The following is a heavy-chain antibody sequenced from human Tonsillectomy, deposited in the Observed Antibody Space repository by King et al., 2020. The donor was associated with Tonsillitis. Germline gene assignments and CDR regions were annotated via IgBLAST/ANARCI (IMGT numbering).Heavy chain of an antibody. D-gene: IGHD6-19*01. CDR3: ATTMGKAGGYLFDY. CDR2: ISGSDGST. CDR1: GFTFSSYA. V-gene: IGHV3-23*04. Sequence: QLVQSGGDLVQPGGSLRLSCAASGFTFSSYAMSWVRQAPGKGLEWVSAISGSDGSTYYADSVKGRFTISRDNSKNTLYLHMNSLRAEDTAVYYCATTMGKAGGYLFDYWGQGTLVTVSS. J-gene: IGHJ4*02.